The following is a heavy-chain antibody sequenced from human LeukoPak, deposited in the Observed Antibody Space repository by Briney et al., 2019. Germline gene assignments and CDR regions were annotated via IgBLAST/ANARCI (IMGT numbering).Heavy chain of an antibody. CDR2: IYYSGST. D-gene: IGHD3-22*01. J-gene: IGHJ5*02. V-gene: IGHV4-59*01. CDR1: GGSISSYY. CDR3: ARRNYYDSSGVSGWFDP. Sequence: SETLSLTCTVSGGSISSYYWSWIRQPPGKGLEWIGYIYYSGSTNYNPSLKSRVTISVDTSKNQFSLRLSSVTAADTAVYYCARRNYYDSSGVSGWFDPWGQGTLVTVSS.